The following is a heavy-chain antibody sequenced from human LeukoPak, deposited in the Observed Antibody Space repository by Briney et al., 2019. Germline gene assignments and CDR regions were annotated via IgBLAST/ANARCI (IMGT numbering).Heavy chain of an antibody. CDR2: INSNTGAT. D-gene: IGHD6-19*01. CDR1: GYAFTRYY. V-gene: IGHV1-2*02. CDR3: ARDRVGSGWPRPYYFEK. Sequence: GASVKVSCKPSGYAFTRYYVHWLRQAPGQGLEWMGWINSNTGATIYAQRFQGRVTMTRDTSINTAYMELSTLTSDDTGVYYCARDRVGSGWPRPYYFEKWGQGTLVTVSS. J-gene: IGHJ4*02.